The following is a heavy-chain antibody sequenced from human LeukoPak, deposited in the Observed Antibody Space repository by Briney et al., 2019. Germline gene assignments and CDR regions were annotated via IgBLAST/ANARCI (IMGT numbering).Heavy chain of an antibody. CDR3: ARGEAGSSWYDS. Sequence: ASVKVSCKASGYTFTDYYIHWVRQAPGQGLEWMGIINPSGGSTNFAQKFQGRVTITADESTSTAYMELSSLRSEDTAVYYCARGEAGSSWYDSWGQGTLVTVSS. J-gene: IGHJ5*01. D-gene: IGHD6-13*01. CDR1: GYTFTDYY. V-gene: IGHV1-46*01. CDR2: INPSGGST.